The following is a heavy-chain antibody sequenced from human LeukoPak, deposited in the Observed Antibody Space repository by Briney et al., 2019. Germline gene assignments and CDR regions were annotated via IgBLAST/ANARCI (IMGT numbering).Heavy chain of an antibody. J-gene: IGHJ4*02. V-gene: IGHV1-2*02. D-gene: IGHD3-22*01. Sequence: ASVKVSCKASGYTFTSYSINWVRQAPGQGLEWMGWINPNSGVTNYAQKFQGRVTMTRDTSISTAYMELSRLRSDDTAVYYCARTYYDSSGYVPFDYWGQGTLVTVSP. CDR1: GYTFTSYS. CDR3: ARTYYDSSGYVPFDY. CDR2: INPNSGVT.